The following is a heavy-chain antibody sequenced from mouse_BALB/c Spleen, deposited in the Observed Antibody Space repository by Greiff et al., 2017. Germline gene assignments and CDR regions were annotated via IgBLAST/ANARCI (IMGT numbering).Heavy chain of an antibody. V-gene: IGHV5-9-3*01. J-gene: IGHJ4*01. CDR2: ISSGGSYT. CDR3: ARHDGYGNYVRAMDY. Sequence: EVMLVESGGGLVKPGGSLKLSCAASGFTFSSYAMSWVRQTPEKRLEWVATISSGGSYTYYPDSVKGRFTISRDNAKNTLYLQMSSLRSEDTAMYYCARHDGYGNYVRAMDYWGQGTSVTVSS. CDR1: GFTFSSYA. D-gene: IGHD2-1*01.